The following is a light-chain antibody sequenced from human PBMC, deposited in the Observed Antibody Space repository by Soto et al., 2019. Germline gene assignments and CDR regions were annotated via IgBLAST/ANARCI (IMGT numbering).Light chain of an antibody. CDR1: QSISSW. Sequence: DIQMTQSPSTQSASVGDRVTITCRASQSISSWLAWYQQKPGKAPKLLIYDASSLESGFPSRFSGSGSGTEFTLTISSLQPDDFATYYCQQYNSCSTFGQGTKVDIK. J-gene: IGKJ1*01. CDR2: DAS. V-gene: IGKV1-5*01. CDR3: QQYNSCST.